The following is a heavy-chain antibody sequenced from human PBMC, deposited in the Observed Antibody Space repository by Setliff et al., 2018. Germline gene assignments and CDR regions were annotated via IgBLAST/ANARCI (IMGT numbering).Heavy chain of an antibody. V-gene: IGHV3-21*01. D-gene: IGHD3-10*01. CDR2: ISSSSSYI. Sequence: GSLRLSCAAPGFTFSSYSMNWVRQAPGKGLEWVSSISSSSSYIYYADSVKGRFTISRDNAKNSLYLQMNSLRAEDTAVYYCARDDLNPSLLWFGEFSGSYYYYYGMDVWGQGTTVTVSS. J-gene: IGHJ6*02. CDR1: GFTFSSYS. CDR3: ARDDLNPSLLWFGEFSGSYYYYYGMDV.